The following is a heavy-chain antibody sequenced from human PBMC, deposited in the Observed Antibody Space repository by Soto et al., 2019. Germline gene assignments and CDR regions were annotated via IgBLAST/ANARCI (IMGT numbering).Heavy chain of an antibody. D-gene: IGHD6-19*01. CDR3: AKAGQIAVAGITASYYYYYMDV. V-gene: IGHV3-23*01. CDR2: ISGSGGST. CDR1: GFTFSSYA. Sequence: GGSLRLSCAASGFTFSSYAMSWVRQAPGKGLEWVSAISGSGGSTYYADSVKGRFTISRDNSKNTPYLQMNSLRAEDTAVYYCAKAGQIAVAGITASYYYYYMDVWGKGTTVTVSS. J-gene: IGHJ6*03.